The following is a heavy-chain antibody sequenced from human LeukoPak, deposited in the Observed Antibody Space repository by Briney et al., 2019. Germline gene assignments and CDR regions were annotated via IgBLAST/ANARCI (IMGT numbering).Heavy chain of an antibody. J-gene: IGHJ4*02. Sequence: QPGGSLRLSCAASGFTFSSYAMSGVRQAPGKGLEWVSAISGSGGSTYYADSVKRRFPISRDNSKNTLYLQLNSLRAEDTAVYYCAKDAPCAWRVFDYWGQGTLVAVSS. CDR2: ISGSGGST. CDR3: AKDAPCAWRVFDY. V-gene: IGHV3-23*01. CDR1: GFTFSSYA. D-gene: IGHD1-1*01.